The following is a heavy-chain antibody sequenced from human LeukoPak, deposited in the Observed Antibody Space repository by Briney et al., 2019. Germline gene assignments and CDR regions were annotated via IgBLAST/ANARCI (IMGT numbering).Heavy chain of an antibody. J-gene: IGHJ6*03. CDR3: ARNAGTTRGYYYYYMDV. CDR1: GYTFTGYY. Sequence: ASVKVSCKASGYTFTGYYMHLVRQAPGQGLEWMGWINPNSGGTNYAQKFQGRVTMTRDTSISTAYMELSRLRSDDTAVYYCARNAGTTRGYYYYYMDVWGKGTTVTVSS. D-gene: IGHD1-7*01. CDR2: INPNSGGT. V-gene: IGHV1-2*02.